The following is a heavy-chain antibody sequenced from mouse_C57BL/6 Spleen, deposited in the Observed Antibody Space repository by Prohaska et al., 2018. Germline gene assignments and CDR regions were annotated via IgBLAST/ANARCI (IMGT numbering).Heavy chain of an antibody. V-gene: IGHV2-5*01. D-gene: IGHD1-1*01. J-gene: IGHJ4*01. CDR3: AKNWGYGSSYAMDY. CDR1: GFSLTSYG. CDR2: IWRGGST. Sequence: QVQLKQSGPGLVQPSQSLSITCTVSGFSLTSYGVHWVRQSPGKGLEWLGVIWRGGSTDYNAAFMSRLSITKDNSKSQVFVKMNSLQADDTAIYYCAKNWGYGSSYAMDYWGQGTSVTVSS.